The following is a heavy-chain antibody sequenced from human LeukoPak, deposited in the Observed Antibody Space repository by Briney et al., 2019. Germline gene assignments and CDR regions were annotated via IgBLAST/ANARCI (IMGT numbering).Heavy chain of an antibody. CDR1: GGSISSYY. D-gene: IGHD2-15*01. CDR2: IYYSGST. V-gene: IGHV4-59*01. J-gene: IGHJ6*03. Sequence: PSETLSLTCTVSGGSISSYYWSWIRQPPGKGLEWIGYIYYSGSTNYNPSLKSRVTISVDTSKNHFSLKLSSVTAADTAVYYCARTTEGYCRGRSCYSYYYYMGVWGKGPTVTISS. CDR3: ARTTEGYCRGRSCYSYYYYMGV.